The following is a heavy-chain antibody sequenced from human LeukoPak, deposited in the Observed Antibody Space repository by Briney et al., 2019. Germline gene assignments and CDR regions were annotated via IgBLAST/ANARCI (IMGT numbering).Heavy chain of an antibody. D-gene: IGHD3-3*01. CDR1: GFTFSSYS. J-gene: IGHJ6*02. Sequence: GGSLRLSCAASGFTFSSYSMNWVRQAPGKGLEWVAVISYDGSNKYYADSVKGRFTISRDNSKNTLYLQMNSLRAEDTAVYYCAKAVLRFLEWLPLNGMDVWGQGTTVTVSS. V-gene: IGHV3-30*18. CDR2: ISYDGSNK. CDR3: AKAVLRFLEWLPLNGMDV.